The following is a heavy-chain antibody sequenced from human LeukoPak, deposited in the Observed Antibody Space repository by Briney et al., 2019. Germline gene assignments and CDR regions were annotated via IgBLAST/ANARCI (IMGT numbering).Heavy chain of an antibody. J-gene: IGHJ5*02. V-gene: IGHV1-46*01. D-gene: IGHD1-7*01. CDR3: ARDRGRTMLVDH. Sequence: ASVKVSCKASGYTFTSNYMHWVRQAPGQGLEWMGMINPSSGSPRYAKTVQGRVTMTRDTSTSTVHMGMSSLRSEDTAVYYCARDRGRTMLVDHWGQGTLVTVSS. CDR1: GYTFTSNY. CDR2: INPSSGSP.